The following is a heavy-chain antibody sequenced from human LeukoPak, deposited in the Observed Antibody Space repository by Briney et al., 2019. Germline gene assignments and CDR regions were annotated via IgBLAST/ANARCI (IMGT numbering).Heavy chain of an antibody. CDR3: ARDFDWLSNFDY. J-gene: IGHJ4*02. D-gene: IGHD3-9*01. CDR1: GFTFNSYG. V-gene: IGHV3-30*03. CDR2: ISFDGSNK. Sequence: GGSLRLSCAASGFTFNSYGMHWVRQDPGEGLEWVAVISFDGSNKFYADSVKGRFTISRDNSKNTLYLQMNSLRGEDTAVYYCARDFDWLSNFDYWGQGALVTVSS.